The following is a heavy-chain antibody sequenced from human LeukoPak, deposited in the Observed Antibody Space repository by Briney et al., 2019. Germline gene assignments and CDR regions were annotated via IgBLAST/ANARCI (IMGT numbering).Heavy chain of an antibody. J-gene: IGHJ6*03. Sequence: PGGSLRLSCAASGFPFDDYGMSWVRQAPGKGLEWVSGINWNGGNTGYVDSVKGRFTISRDNAKNSLYLQMNSLRVEDTALYYCARALSNYVDYYYYYYMDVWGKGTTVTVSS. D-gene: IGHD4-11*01. CDR1: GFPFDDYG. CDR2: INWNGGNT. V-gene: IGHV3-20*04. CDR3: ARALSNYVDYYYYYYMDV.